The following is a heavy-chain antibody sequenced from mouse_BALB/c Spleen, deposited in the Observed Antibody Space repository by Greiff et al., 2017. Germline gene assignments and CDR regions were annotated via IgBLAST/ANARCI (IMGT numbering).Heavy chain of an antibody. CDR1: GDSITSGY. Sequence: EVQLVESGPSLVKPSQTLSLTCSVTGDSITSGYWNWIRKFPGNKLEYMGYISYSGSTYYNPSLKSRISITRDTSKNQYYLQLNSVTTEDTATYYCAREGPYYRYDGYFDYWGQGTTLTVSS. V-gene: IGHV3-8*02. CDR2: ISYSGST. D-gene: IGHD2-14*01. J-gene: IGHJ2*01. CDR3: AREGPYYRYDGYFDY.